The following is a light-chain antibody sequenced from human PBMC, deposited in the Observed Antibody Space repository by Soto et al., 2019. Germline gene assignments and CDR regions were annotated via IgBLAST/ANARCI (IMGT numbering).Light chain of an antibody. V-gene: IGLV2-11*01. CDR3: CSSAGSQEV. CDR2: DVS. J-gene: IGLJ1*01. Sequence: QSVLTQPRSVSGSPGQSVTISCTGTSSDVGGYNYVSWYQQHPGKAPKLMIYDVSKRPSGVPDRFSGSKSGNTASPTISGLQAEXXADYYCCSSAGSQEVFGTGTKVTVL. CDR1: SSDVGGYNY.